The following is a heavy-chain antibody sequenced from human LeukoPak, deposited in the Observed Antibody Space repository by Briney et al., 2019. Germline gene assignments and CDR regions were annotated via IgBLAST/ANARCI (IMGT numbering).Heavy chain of an antibody. J-gene: IGHJ4*02. D-gene: IGHD2-15*01. CDR1: GVTFSSYA. Sequence: GGSLRLSCAASGVTFSSYAMGWARQDPRKGLEWVSAISGSGGSTYYADSVKGRFTISRDNSKNTLYLQMNSLRAEDTAVYYCAKGSVYCSGGSCYSGLFDYWGQGTLVTVSS. V-gene: IGHV3-23*01. CDR2: ISGSGGST. CDR3: AKGSVYCSGGSCYSGLFDY.